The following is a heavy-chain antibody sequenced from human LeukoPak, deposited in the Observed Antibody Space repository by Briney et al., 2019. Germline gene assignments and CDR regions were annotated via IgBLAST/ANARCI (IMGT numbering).Heavy chain of an antibody. CDR1: GGSISTYY. CDR3: ARRVGWLRSQAASGWFDP. J-gene: IGHJ5*02. CDR2: IYTSGST. D-gene: IGHD5-12*01. Sequence: SQTLSLTWTVAGGSISTYYCSWIRQPARKGLGWIGYIYTSGSTNYNPSLKSRVTISVDTSKNQFSLKLSSVTAADTAVYYCARRVGWLRSQAASGWFDPWGQGTLVTVSS. V-gene: IGHV4-4*09.